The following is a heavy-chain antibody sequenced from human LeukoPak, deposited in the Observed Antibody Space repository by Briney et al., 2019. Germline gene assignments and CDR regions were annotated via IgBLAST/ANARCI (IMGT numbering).Heavy chain of an antibody. Sequence: GGSLRLSCAASGFTFSSYWMSWVRQAPGKGLEWVANIKEDGSEKYYVDSVKGRFTISRDNAKNSLYLQMNSLRAEDTAVYYRARGGDVLRFLEWSGNNWFDPWGQGTLVTVSA. CDR2: IKEDGSEK. J-gene: IGHJ5*02. D-gene: IGHD3-3*01. V-gene: IGHV3-7*04. CDR1: GFTFSSYW. CDR3: ARGGDVLRFLEWSGNNWFDP.